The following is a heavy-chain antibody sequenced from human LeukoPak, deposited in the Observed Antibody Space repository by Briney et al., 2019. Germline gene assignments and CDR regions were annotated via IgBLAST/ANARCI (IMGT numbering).Heavy chain of an antibody. V-gene: IGHV3-7*01. Sequence: GGSLGLSCAASGFTFSTSWMTWVRQAPGKGLEWVANIKQDGSEEYYVDSVKGRFTISRDNAKNSLYLQMNSLRAEDTAVYYCARDPYDSSASYYAAFDIWGQGTMVTVSS. D-gene: IGHD3-22*01. CDR3: ARDPYDSSASYYAAFDI. J-gene: IGHJ3*02. CDR2: IKQDGSEE. CDR1: GFTFSTSW.